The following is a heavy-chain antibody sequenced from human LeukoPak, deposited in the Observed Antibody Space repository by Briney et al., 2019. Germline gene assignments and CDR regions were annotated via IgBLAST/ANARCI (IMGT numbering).Heavy chain of an antibody. CDR2: ISSSSSYI. J-gene: IGHJ3*02. D-gene: IGHD6-19*01. CDR1: GFTFSSYS. CDR3: ARIAVAYDAFDI. V-gene: IGHV3-21*01. Sequence: GGSLRLSWAASGFTFSSYSMNWVRQAPGKGLEWVSSISSSSSYIYYADSVKGRFTISRDNAKNSLYLQMNSLRAEDTAVYYCARIAVAYDAFDIWGQGTMVTVSS.